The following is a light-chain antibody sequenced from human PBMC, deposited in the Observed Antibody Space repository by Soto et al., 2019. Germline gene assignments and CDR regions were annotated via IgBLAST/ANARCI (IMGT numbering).Light chain of an antibody. J-gene: IGKJ1*01. Sequence: IQMTQSPFSLSASVGDTVTVTCRTSQAIMTYLNWYQHRPGQAPKLLIFAAAKLEGGVPSRFRGSGSGTDFTLTITNLQPEDFAVYFCHQSYVTPWTFGQGTKV. CDR2: AAA. CDR1: QAIMTY. CDR3: HQSYVTPWT. V-gene: IGKV1-39*01.